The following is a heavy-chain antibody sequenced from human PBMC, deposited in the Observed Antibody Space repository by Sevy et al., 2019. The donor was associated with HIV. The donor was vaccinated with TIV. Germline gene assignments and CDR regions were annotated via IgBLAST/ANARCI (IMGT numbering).Heavy chain of an antibody. Sequence: SETLSLTCTVSGGSISSSSYYWGWIRQPPGKGLEWIGSIYYSGSTNYNPSLKSRVTISVDTSKNQFSLKLSSVTAADRAVYYCARMDIAVAGSYTFDYWGQGTLVTVSS. CDR3: ARMDIAVAGSYTFDY. V-gene: IGHV4-39*01. CDR1: GGSISSSSYY. D-gene: IGHD6-19*01. CDR2: IYYSGST. J-gene: IGHJ4*02.